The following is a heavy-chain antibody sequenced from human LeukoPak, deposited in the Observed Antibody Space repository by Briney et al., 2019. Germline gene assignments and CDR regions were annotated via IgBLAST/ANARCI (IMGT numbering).Heavy chain of an antibody. J-gene: IGHJ3*02. Sequence: SGGSLRLSCAASGFTFSSYAMSWVRQAPGKGLEWVSAISGSGGSTYYADSVKGRFTISRDNSKNTLYLQMNSLRAEDTAVYYCAKFKNDFWTGYPNSASDIWGQGTVVTVSS. CDR2: ISGSGGST. V-gene: IGHV3-23*01. CDR1: GFTFSSYA. D-gene: IGHD3/OR15-3a*01. CDR3: AKFKNDFWTGYPNSASDI.